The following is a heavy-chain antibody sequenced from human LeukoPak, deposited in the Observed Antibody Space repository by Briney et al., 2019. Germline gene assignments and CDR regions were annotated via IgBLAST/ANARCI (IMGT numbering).Heavy chain of an antibody. CDR3: ARENFYGSGKYANWFDP. D-gene: IGHD3-10*01. J-gene: IGHJ5*02. CDR1: GFTFSNHG. V-gene: IGHV3-30*19. Sequence: PGTSLRLSCAASGFTFSNHGMHWVRQAPGKGLEWVAVISYDGSNKYYADSVKGRFTISRDNSKNTLYLQMNSLRAEDTAVCYCARENFYGSGKYANWFDPWGQGTLVTVSS. CDR2: ISYDGSNK.